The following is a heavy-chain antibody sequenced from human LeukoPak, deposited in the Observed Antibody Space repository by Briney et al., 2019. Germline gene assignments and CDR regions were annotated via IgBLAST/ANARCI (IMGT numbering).Heavy chain of an antibody. CDR1: GGSISCYY. J-gene: IGHJ4*02. CDR3: ARRNKFSSGWFVIDY. CDR2: IYYSGST. D-gene: IGHD6-19*01. Sequence: PSETLSLTCTVSGGSISCYYWSWLRQPPGQGLEWIVYIYYSGSTNYTPSLKSRVTILVDTSKNQFSLKLISVTAADTAVYYCARRNKFSSGWFVIDYWGQGTLVTVSS. V-gene: IGHV4-59*01.